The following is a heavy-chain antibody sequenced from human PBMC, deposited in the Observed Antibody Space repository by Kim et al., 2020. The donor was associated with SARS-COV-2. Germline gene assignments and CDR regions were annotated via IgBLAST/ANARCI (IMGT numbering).Heavy chain of an antibody. Sequence: PSLKSRVTISVDTSKNQCSLKLSSVTAADTAVYYCARVRAEYQLLLGLDYWGQGTLVTVSS. CDR3: ARVRAEYQLLLGLDY. D-gene: IGHD2-2*01. J-gene: IGHJ4*02. V-gene: IGHV4-59*01.